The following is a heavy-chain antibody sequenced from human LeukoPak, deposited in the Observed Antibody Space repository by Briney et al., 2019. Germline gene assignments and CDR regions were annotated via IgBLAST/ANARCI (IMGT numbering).Heavy chain of an antibody. CDR3: ARGQTTVTN. CDR1: GFTFSGYW. V-gene: IGHV3-7*03. CDR2: IKQDGSEK. D-gene: IGHD4-17*01. J-gene: IGHJ4*02. Sequence: PGGSLRLSCAASGFTFSGYWMSWVRQAPGKGLEWVANIKQDGSEKYYLDSVKGRFTISRDNAKNSLYLQMNSLRAEDTAVYYCARGQTTVTNWGQGTLFTVSS.